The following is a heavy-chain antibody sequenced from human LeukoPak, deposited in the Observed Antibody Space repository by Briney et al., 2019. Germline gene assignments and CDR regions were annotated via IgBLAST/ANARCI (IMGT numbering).Heavy chain of an antibody. CDR3: ARGAVAGTDYYYGMDI. V-gene: IGHV3-21*01. D-gene: IGHD6-19*01. J-gene: IGHJ6*02. Sequence: GGSLRLSCAASGFTFRDYTMNWVRQAPGKGLEWVSAISKSGTYIKYADSVKGRFTVSRDNAKNSLFLQMNSLRAEDTAVYYCARGAVAGTDYYYGMDIWGQGTTVTVSS. CDR1: GFTFRDYT. CDR2: ISKSGTYI.